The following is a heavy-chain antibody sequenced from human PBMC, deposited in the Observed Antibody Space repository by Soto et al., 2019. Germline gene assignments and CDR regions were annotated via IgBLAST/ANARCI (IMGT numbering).Heavy chain of an antibody. CDR3: ATDPPYYYDSSGYYYYGY. D-gene: IGHD3-22*01. CDR2: MNPNSGKT. CDR1: GYTFTSYD. J-gene: IGHJ4*02. V-gene: IGHV1-8*01. Sequence: ASGKVSCKASGYTFTSYDINWVRQATGKGLEWMGWMNPNSGKTGYAQKFQGRVTMTKNTSTGTAYMELSSLRSEDTAVYYCATDPPYYYDSSGYYYYGYWGQGTLVTVSS.